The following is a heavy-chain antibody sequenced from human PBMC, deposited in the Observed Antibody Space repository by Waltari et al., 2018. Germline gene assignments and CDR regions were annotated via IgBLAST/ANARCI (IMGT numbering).Heavy chain of an antibody. D-gene: IGHD5-12*01. CDR1: GFRFSTYA. J-gene: IGHJ4*02. Sequence: EVPLLESGGGLVQPGGSLRLSCAASGFRFSTYAVSWVRQAPGKGLEWVSTISGSGGITYYADSVKGRFTISRDNSKSTLYLQMNSLRAEDTAVYYCAAIPSMSGNDCWGQGTLVTVSS. CDR2: ISGSGGIT. V-gene: IGHV3-23*01. CDR3: AAIPSMSGNDC.